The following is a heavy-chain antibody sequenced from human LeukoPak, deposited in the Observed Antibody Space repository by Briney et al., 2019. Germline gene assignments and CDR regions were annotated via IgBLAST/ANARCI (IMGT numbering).Heavy chain of an antibody. CDR1: GFTFSSYA. J-gene: IGHJ6*03. D-gene: IGHD1-7*01. CDR3: ARRARASTGTTGYYYYMDV. V-gene: IGHV3-23*01. CDR2: ISESGSRT. Sequence: GGSLRLSCAASGFTFSSYAMSWVRQAPGKGLEWVSAISESGSRTYHADSVKGRFTISRDNSKNTLYLQMNSLRAEDTAVYYCARRARASTGTTGYYYYMDVWGKGTTVTVSS.